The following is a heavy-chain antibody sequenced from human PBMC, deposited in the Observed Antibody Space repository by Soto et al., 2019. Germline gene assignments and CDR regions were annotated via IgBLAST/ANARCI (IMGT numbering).Heavy chain of an antibody. CDR3: ARAFAPGYTSGWSEF. Sequence: ASVKVSCKASGYIFITYGISWVRQAPVQVLELIVWIITYDWNTNYSQKFQGRVTITTDTSTVTSYIELMILISDDTSVYYCARAFAPGYTSGWSEFWGQGTLVTVSS. J-gene: IGHJ4*02. D-gene: IGHD6-19*01. CDR2: IITYDWNT. CDR1: GYIFITYG. V-gene: IGHV1-18*01.